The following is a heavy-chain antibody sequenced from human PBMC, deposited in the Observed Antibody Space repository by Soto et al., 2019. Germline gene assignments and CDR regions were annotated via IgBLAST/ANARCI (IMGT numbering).Heavy chain of an antibody. D-gene: IGHD2-8*01. Sequence: GASVKVSCKASGYTFTSYDINWVRQATGQGLEWMGWMNPNSGNTGYAQKFQGRVTMTRYTSTSTAYMELRSLRFDNTVVYYCARDRNVWLRDWFDPWGQGTLVTVSS. CDR3: ARDRNVWLRDWFDP. J-gene: IGHJ5*02. V-gene: IGHV1-8*01. CDR1: GYTFTSYD. CDR2: MNPNSGNT.